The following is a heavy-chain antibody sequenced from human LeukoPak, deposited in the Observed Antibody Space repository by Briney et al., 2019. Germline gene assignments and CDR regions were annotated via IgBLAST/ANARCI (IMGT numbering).Heavy chain of an antibody. CDR1: GYTFTSYD. V-gene: IGHV1-8*01. D-gene: IGHD3-3*01. Sequence: ASVKVSCKASGYTFTSYDINWVRQAAGQGLEWMGWMNPNSGNTGYAQKFQGRVTMTRNTSISTAYMELSSLRSEDTAVYYCARGLRFLEWLPCGHDPWGQGTLVTVSS. CDR3: ARGLRFLEWLPCGHDP. CDR2: MNPNSGNT. J-gene: IGHJ5*02.